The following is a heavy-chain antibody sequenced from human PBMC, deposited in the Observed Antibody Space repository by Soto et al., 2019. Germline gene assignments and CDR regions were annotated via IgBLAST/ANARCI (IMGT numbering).Heavy chain of an antibody. CDR2: ISYDGSNK. V-gene: IGHV3-30-3*01. CDR1: GFTFSSYA. CDR3: ARAWQQLAGNDY. J-gene: IGHJ4*02. D-gene: IGHD6-13*01. Sequence: GGSLRLSCAASGFTFSSYAMHWVRQAPGKGLEWVAVISYDGSNKYYADSVKGRFTISRGNSKNTLYLQMNSLRAEDTAVYYCARAWQQLAGNDYWGQGTLVTVSA.